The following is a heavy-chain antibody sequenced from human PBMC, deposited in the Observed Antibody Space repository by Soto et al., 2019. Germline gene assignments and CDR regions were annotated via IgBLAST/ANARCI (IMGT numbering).Heavy chain of an antibody. V-gene: IGHV4-34*01. D-gene: IGHD1-20*01. CDR1: GGSFSGYY. CDR2: INHSGST. CDR3: ASPSLYNWNDHDY. Sequence: SETLSLTCAVYGGSFSGYYWSWIRQPPGKGLEWIGEINHSGSTNYNPSLKSRVTISVDTSKNQFSLKLSSVTAADTAVYYCASPSLYNWNDHDYWGQGTLVTVSS. J-gene: IGHJ4*02.